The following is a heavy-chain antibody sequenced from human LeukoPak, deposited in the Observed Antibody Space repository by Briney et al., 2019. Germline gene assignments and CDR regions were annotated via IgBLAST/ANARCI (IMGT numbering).Heavy chain of an antibody. J-gene: IGHJ4*02. Sequence: ASVKVSCKASGYTFTSYDIKWVRQATGQGLEWMGWMNPNSGNTGYAQKFQGRVTMTRNTSISTAYMELSSLRSEDTGVYYCARRSQAGGTGIGYWGQGTLVTVSS. D-gene: IGHD6-19*01. CDR1: GYTFTSYD. V-gene: IGHV1-8*01. CDR3: ARRSQAGGTGIGY. CDR2: MNPNSGNT.